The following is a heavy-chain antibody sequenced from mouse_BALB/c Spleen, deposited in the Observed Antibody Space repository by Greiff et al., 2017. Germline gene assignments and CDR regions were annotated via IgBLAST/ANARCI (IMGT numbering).Heavy chain of an antibody. V-gene: IGHV1-69*01. CDR2: IDTSDSYT. CDR3: ARGGYGNYVAYFDV. Sequence: QVQLQQSGAELVMPGASVKMSCKASGYTFTDYWMHWVKQRPGQGLEWIGAIDTSDSYTSYNQKFKGKATLTVDESSSTAYMQLSSLTSEDSAVYYCARGGYGNYVAYFDVWGAGTTVTVSS. J-gene: IGHJ1*01. CDR1: GYTFTDYW. D-gene: IGHD2-10*02.